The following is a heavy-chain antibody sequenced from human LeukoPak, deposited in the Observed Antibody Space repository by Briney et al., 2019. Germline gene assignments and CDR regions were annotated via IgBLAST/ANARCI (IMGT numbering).Heavy chain of an antibody. CDR1: GYTFTSYG. V-gene: IGHV1-18*01. D-gene: IGHD2-15*01. CDR3: ARVVVVTPTQDNWFDP. CDR2: ISAYNGNT. Sequence: ASVKVSCKASGYTFTSYGLGWVRQAPGQGLEWMGWISAYNGNTNSAQKLQGRVTMTTDTSTSTAYMELRSLRSDDTALYYCARVVVVTPTQDNWFDPWGQGTLVTVSS. J-gene: IGHJ5*02.